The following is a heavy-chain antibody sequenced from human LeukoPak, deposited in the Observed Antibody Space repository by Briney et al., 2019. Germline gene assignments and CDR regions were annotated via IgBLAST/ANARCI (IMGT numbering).Heavy chain of an antibody. CDR2: ISSSSSYI. Sequence: TGGSLRLSCAASGFTFSSYSMNWVRQAPGKGLEWVSSISSSSSYIYYADSVKGRFTISRDNAKNSLYLQMNSLRAEDTAVYYCASTSTRGSSWFDFDYWGQGTLVTVSS. D-gene: IGHD6-13*01. CDR1: GFTFSSYS. J-gene: IGHJ4*02. V-gene: IGHV3-21*01. CDR3: ASTSTRGSSWFDFDY.